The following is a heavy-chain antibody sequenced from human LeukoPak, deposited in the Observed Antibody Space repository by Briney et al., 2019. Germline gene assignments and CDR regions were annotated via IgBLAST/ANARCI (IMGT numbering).Heavy chain of an antibody. Sequence: SETLSLTCAVYGGSFSGYYWSWIRHPPGKGLECIGEINHSGSTNYNPSLKSRVNISVDTSKNQFSLKLGSVTAAHTAVYYCARVGGLRFLGWSRRAFDIWGQGTMVTVSS. CDR1: GGSFSGYY. V-gene: IGHV4-34*01. D-gene: IGHD3-3*01. J-gene: IGHJ3*02. CDR2: INHSGST. CDR3: ARVGGLRFLGWSRRAFDI.